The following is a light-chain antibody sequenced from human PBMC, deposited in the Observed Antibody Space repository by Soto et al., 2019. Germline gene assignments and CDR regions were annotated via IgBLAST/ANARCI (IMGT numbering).Light chain of an antibody. Sequence: QAALTQPASVSVSPGQSITISGTGNISDVGGYNYVSWYQKHPGKAPKLMIYEVSNRPSGVSNRFSGSKSGNTASLTISGLKAEDEADYYCSSYTNSSTQVFGTGTKLTVL. J-gene: IGLJ1*01. CDR2: EVS. CDR3: SSYTNSSTQV. V-gene: IGLV2-14*01. CDR1: ISDVGGYNY.